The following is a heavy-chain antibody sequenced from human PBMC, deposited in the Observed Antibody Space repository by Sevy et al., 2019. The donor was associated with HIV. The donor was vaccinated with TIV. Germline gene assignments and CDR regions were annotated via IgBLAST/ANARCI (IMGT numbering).Heavy chain of an antibody. D-gene: IGHD3-16*01. V-gene: IGHV4-59*01. CDR1: GGSISPYY. Sequence: SETLSLTCTVSGGSISPYYWNWIRQPPGKGLEWIGYMYYSGSTKYNHSFKSRVTISIDTSKKQFSVKLTSVTAADTAVYYCAGGGGLTDYGLDVWGQGTTVTVSS. CDR2: MYYSGST. CDR3: AGGGGLTDYGLDV. J-gene: IGHJ6*02.